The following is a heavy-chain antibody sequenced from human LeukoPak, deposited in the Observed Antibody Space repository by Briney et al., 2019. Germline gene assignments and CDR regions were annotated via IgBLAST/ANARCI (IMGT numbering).Heavy chain of an antibody. CDR2: IYTSGST. CDR1: GGSISSYY. Sequence: PSETLSLTCTVSGGSISSYYWSWIRQHAGKGLEWIGRIYTSGSTNYNPSLKSRVTMSVDTSKNQFSLKLSSVTAADTARYYCARGRDYPRDQFDYWGQGTVVSVSS. J-gene: IGHJ4*02. D-gene: IGHD4-17*01. V-gene: IGHV4-4*07. CDR3: ARGRDYPRDQFDY.